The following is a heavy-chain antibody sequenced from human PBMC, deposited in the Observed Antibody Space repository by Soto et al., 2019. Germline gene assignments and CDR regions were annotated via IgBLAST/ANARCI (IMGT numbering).Heavy chain of an antibody. CDR1: GGTFSSYA. V-gene: IGHV1-69*13. CDR2: IIPIFGTA. J-gene: IGHJ6*02. D-gene: IGHD5-12*01. Sequence: SVKVSCKASGGTFSSYAISWVRPAPGQGREWMVGIIPIFGTANYAQKFQGRVTITADESTGKAYMELSSLRSEDPAVYYCARGGPNGIKGDGYNPESDYYYGMDVWGQGTTVNVSS. CDR3: ARGGPNGIKGDGYNPESDYYYGMDV.